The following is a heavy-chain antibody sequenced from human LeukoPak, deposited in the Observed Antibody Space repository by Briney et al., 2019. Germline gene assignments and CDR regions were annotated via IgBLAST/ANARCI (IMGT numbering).Heavy chain of an antibody. CDR1: GFSFTNVW. D-gene: IGHD3-16*01. CDR2: IKNKDGGAKT. J-gene: IGHJ4*02. V-gene: IGHV3-15*05. Sequence: PGGSLRLSCAVSGFSFTNVWMKWVRQAPGKGLEWVGRIKNKDGGAKTDYAAPVKGRFTISKDKSKATLFLQMNSLKMEDTAIYYSTRGIDYGGGYWGQGTLVSASS. CDR3: TRGIDYGGGY.